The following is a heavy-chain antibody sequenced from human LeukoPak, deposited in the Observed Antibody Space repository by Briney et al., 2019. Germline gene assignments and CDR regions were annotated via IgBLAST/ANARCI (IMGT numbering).Heavy chain of an antibody. Sequence: GGSLRLSCAASGFTFSSYGMHWVRQAPGKGLEWVAVIWYDGSNKYYADSVKGRFTISRGNSKNTLYLQMNSLRAEDTAVYYCARDADSSGYYGWFDPWGQGTLVTVSS. V-gene: IGHV3-33*01. CDR2: IWYDGSNK. D-gene: IGHD3-22*01. CDR3: ARDADSSGYYGWFDP. J-gene: IGHJ5*02. CDR1: GFTFSSYG.